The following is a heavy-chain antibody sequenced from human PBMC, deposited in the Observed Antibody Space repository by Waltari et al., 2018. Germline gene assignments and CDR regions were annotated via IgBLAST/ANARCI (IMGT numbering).Heavy chain of an antibody. D-gene: IGHD3-22*01. CDR1: GFTFSSYA. CDR2: ISGSGGST. CDR3: AKDLRQIYYYDSSGMVFDY. V-gene: IGHV3-23*04. J-gene: IGHJ4*02. Sequence: EVQLVESGGGLVQPGGSLRLSCAASGFTFSSYAMSWVRPAPGQGLEWVSAISGSGGSTYYADSVKGRFTISRDNSKNTLYLQMNSLRAEDTAVYYCAKDLRQIYYYDSSGMVFDYWGQGTLVTVSS.